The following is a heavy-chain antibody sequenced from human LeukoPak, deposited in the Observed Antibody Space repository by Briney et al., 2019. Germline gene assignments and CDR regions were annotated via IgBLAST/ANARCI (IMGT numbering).Heavy chain of an antibody. CDR1: GFTFSTYG. V-gene: IGHV3-33*06. J-gene: IGHJ6*03. Sequence: GGSLRLSCAASGFTFSTYGMYWVRQAPGKGLDWVAVIWYDGSNKYYADSVKGRFTISRDNSKNTLYLQMNSLRAEDTAVYYCAKDSNPAGYYYMDVWGKGATVTVSS. D-gene: IGHD1-14*01. CDR2: IWYDGSNK. CDR3: AKDSNPAGYYYMDV.